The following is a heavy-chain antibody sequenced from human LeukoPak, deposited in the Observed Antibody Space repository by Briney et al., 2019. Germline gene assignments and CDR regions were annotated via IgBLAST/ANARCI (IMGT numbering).Heavy chain of an antibody. V-gene: IGHV1-18*01. Sequence: ALVKVSCKASGYTFTSYGISWVRQAPGQGLEWMGWISAYNGNTNYAQKLQGRVTMTTDTSTSTAYMELRSLRSDDTAVYYCARELIDYGDYVLDYWGQGTLVTVSS. J-gene: IGHJ4*02. CDR2: ISAYNGNT. D-gene: IGHD4-17*01. CDR1: GYTFTSYG. CDR3: ARELIDYGDYVLDY.